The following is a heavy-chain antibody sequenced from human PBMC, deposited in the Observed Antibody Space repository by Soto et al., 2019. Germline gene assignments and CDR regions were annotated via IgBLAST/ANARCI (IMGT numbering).Heavy chain of an antibody. Sequence: XVSLRLSCATSGIIFSNYALSWVRQAPGKGLEWVSCISGSGGETYYADSVKGRFTISRDNSKNRLYLQMNSLRAEDTAIYYCAKEYYSDSSFDSWGQGTLVTVSS. CDR3: AKEYYSDSSFDS. J-gene: IGHJ4*02. CDR2: ISGSGGET. V-gene: IGHV3-23*01. D-gene: IGHD3-22*01. CDR1: GIIFSNYA.